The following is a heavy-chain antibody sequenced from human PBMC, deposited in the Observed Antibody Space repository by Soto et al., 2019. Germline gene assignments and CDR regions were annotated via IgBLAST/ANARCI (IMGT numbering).Heavy chain of an antibody. Sequence: QVQLQESGPGLVKPSETLSLTCTVSGGSISGYYWSWIRQPPGKGLELIGYMYNTGSTVYNPSFKRRVTISVDTSKNQFSLKLNSVTAADTAVYYCARDLWGYCGTDCYPLDVWGQGTTVTVSS. CDR2: MYNTGST. CDR3: ARDLWGYCGTDCYPLDV. V-gene: IGHV4-59*01. CDR1: GGSISGYY. D-gene: IGHD2-21*02. J-gene: IGHJ6*02.